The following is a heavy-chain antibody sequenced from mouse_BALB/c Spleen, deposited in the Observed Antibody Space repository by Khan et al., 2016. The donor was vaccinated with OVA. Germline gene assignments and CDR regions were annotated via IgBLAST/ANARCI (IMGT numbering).Heavy chain of an antibody. CDR3: ARTARIKY. V-gene: IGHV3-2*02. CDR2: ISYSCST. Sequence: EVQLQESGPGLVKPSQSLSLTCTVTGYSITSGYGWNWIRQFPGNKLEWMGYISYSCSTNYNPSHKSRISITRDTSKNQFFLQLNSVTTEDTATSYCARTARIKYWGQGTTLTVSS. J-gene: IGHJ2*01. D-gene: IGHD1-2*01. CDR1: GYSITSGYG.